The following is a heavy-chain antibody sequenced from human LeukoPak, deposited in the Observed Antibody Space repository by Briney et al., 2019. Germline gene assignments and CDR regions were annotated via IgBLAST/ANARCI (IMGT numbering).Heavy chain of an antibody. CDR1: GFTFSSYW. CDR2: IKQDGSEK. J-gene: IGHJ4*02. V-gene: IGHV3-7*03. CDR3: ARDLRGHYFDY. Sequence: GGSLRLSCAASGFTFSSYWMSWVRQAPGKGLEWVSNIKQDGSEKYYVDSVKGRFTISRDNAKNSLYLQMNSLRAEDTAVYYCARDLRGHYFDYWGQGTLVTVSS.